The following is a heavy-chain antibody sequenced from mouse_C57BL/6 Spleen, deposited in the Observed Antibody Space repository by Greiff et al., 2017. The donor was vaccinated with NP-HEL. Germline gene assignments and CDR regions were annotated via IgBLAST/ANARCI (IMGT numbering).Heavy chain of an antibody. D-gene: IGHD2-4*01. Sequence: QVQLQQSGAELARPGASVKLSCKASGYTFTSYGISWVKQSTGQGLEWIGEIYPRSGNTYYNEKFKGKATLTADKSSSTAYMELRSLTSEDSAVYFCARADYDYPGCAYWGQGTLVTVAA. V-gene: IGHV1-81*01. CDR3: ARADYDYPGCAY. CDR2: IYPRSGNT. CDR1: GYTFTSYG. J-gene: IGHJ3*01.